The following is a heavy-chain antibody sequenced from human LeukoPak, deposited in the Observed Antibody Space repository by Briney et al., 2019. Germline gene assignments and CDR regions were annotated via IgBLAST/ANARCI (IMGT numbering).Heavy chain of an antibody. CDR3: ATSYYYGSGGNWFDP. J-gene: IGHJ5*02. D-gene: IGHD3-10*01. V-gene: IGHV1-2*02. CDR2: INPNSGGT. Sequence: ASVKVSCKASGYTFTGYYMHWVRQAPGQGLEWMGWINPNSGGTNYAQKFQGRVTMTEDTSTDTAYMELSSLRSEDTAVYYCATSYYYGSGGNWFDPWGQGTLVTVSS. CDR1: GYTFTGYY.